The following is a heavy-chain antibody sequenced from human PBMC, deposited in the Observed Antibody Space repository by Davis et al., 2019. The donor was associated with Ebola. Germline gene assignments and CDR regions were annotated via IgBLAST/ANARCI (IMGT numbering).Heavy chain of an antibody. Sequence: PGGSLRLSCAASGFTFSSYGMHWVRQAPGKGLEWVAVIWYDGSNKYYADSVKGRFTISRDNSKNTLYLQMNSLRAEDTAVYYCARDLEKVVTTVDYWGQGTLVTVSS. D-gene: IGHD4-11*01. CDR2: IWYDGSNK. J-gene: IGHJ4*02. V-gene: IGHV3-33*01. CDR3: ARDLEKVVTTVDY. CDR1: GFTFSSYG.